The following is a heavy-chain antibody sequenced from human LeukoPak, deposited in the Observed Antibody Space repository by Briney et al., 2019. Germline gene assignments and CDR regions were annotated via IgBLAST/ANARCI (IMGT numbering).Heavy chain of an antibody. CDR3: ARAVGLWPGKVMEVFDHYYYVMDV. V-gene: IGHV3-74*01. CDR2: INSDGSNI. J-gene: IGHJ6*02. CDR1: GFTFSNAW. D-gene: IGHD4/OR15-4a*01. Sequence: PGGSLRLSCAGSGFTFSNAWMSWVRQAPGKGLVWVSRINSDGSNINYADSVKGRFTISRDNAKNTLYLQMSSLRAEDTAVYYCARAVGLWPGKVMEVFDHYYYVMDVWGQGTTVTVSS.